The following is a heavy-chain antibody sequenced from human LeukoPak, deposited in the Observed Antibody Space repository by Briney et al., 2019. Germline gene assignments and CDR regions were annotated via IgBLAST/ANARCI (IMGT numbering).Heavy chain of an antibody. CDR3: AKGSSSWYPFDY. D-gene: IGHD6-13*01. J-gene: IGHJ4*02. CDR1: GFTFNNYA. Sequence: PGGSLRLSCITSGFTFNNYAMTWVRQAPGRGLEWVSSIRANDDSTYYADSVKGRFTISRDSSKDTLFLQMNSLRAEDTALYYCAKGSSSWYPFDYWGQGTLVTVSS. CDR2: IRANDDST. V-gene: IGHV3-23*01.